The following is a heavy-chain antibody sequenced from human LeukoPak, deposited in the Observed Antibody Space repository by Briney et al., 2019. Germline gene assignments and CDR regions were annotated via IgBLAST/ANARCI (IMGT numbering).Heavy chain of an antibody. D-gene: IGHD6-13*01. CDR3: ARDGRIADIYYYYYGMDV. V-gene: IGHV4-39*07. CDR1: GGSISSSSYY. Sequence: SETLSLTCTVSGGSISSSSYYWGWIRQPPGKGLEWIGSIYTSGSTNYNPSLKSRVTMSVDTSKNQFSLKLSSVTAADTAVYYCARDGRIADIYYYYYGMDVWGQGTTVTVSS. CDR2: IYTSGST. J-gene: IGHJ6*02.